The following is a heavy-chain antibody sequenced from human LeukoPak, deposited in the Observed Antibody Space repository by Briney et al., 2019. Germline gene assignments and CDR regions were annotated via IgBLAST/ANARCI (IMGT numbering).Heavy chain of an antibody. V-gene: IGHV3-48*01. Sequence: GGSLRLSCAASGFTFSSYSMNWVRQAPGKGLEWVSYISSSSSTIYYADSVKGRFTISRDNAKNSLYLQMNSLRAEDTAVYYCARISRVYCSGGSCYFPYYYYMDVWGKGTTVTVSS. CDR3: ARISRVYCSGGSCYFPYYYYMDV. D-gene: IGHD2-15*01. CDR1: GFTFSSYS. J-gene: IGHJ6*03. CDR2: ISSSSSTI.